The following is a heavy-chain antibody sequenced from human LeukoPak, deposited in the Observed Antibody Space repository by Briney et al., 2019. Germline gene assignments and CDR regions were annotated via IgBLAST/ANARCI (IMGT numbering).Heavy chain of an antibody. Sequence: ASVKVSCKASGYTFTSYGISWVRQAPGQGLEWMGWISAYNGNTNYAQKLQGRVTMTTDTSTSTAYMELRSLRSDDTAVYYCAGILAGLNAFDIWGQGTMVTVSS. CDR1: GYTFTSYG. J-gene: IGHJ3*02. D-gene: IGHD3/OR15-3a*01. V-gene: IGHV1-18*01. CDR3: AGILAGLNAFDI. CDR2: ISAYNGNT.